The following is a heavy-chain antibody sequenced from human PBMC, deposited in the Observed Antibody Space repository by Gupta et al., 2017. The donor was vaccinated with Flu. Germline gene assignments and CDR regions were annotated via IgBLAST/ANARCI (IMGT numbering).Heavy chain of an antibody. D-gene: IGHD5-18*01. CDR2: MRGRSDYK. CDR3: ARVHPDSYERRLQWLDWFDS. CDR1: GFTFSSFS. V-gene: IGHV3-21*01. Sequence: EVQLVESGGGLVKPGGSLTLSCSASGFTFSSFSMAWVRQVPGKGLEWVSCMRGRSDYKFYADSVKGRCTSSRDNAKNSVYLQRNNLRVEDKDGYYCARVHPDSYERRLQWLDWFDSWGQGTLVTVSS. J-gene: IGHJ5*01.